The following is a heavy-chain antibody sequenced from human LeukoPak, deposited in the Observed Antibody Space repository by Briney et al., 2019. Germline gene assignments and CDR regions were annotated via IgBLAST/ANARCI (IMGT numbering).Heavy chain of an antibody. J-gene: IGHJ6*03. CDR3: ARDEEVDYYYYMDV. CDR2: IRYDGSNK. Sequence: GSLRLSCAASGFTFSSYGMHWVRQAPGKGLEWVAFIRYDGSNKYYADSVKGRFTISRDNSKNTLYLQMNSLRAEDTAVYYCARDEEVDYYYYMDVWGQGTMVTVSS. CDR1: GFTFSSYG. V-gene: IGHV3-30*02.